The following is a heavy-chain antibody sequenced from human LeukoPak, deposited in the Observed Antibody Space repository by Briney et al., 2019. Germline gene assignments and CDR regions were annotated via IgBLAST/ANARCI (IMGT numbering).Heavy chain of an antibody. CDR2: IYTNGGA. CDR3: AREPPGY. CDR1: GGSVTSGNYY. Sequence: SQTLSLTCTASGGSVTSGNYYWNWIRQPAGKGLEWIGRIYTNGGASYNPSLKSRVTISIDASKNQFSLKLSSVTAADTAVYYCAREPPGYWGQGILVTVSS. J-gene: IGHJ4*02. V-gene: IGHV4-61*02.